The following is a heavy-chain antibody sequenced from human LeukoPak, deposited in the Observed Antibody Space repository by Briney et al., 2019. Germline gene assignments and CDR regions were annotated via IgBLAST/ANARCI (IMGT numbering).Heavy chain of an antibody. CDR3: ARHGYSSGWYPYYFDS. CDR2: IYYTGGT. D-gene: IGHD6-19*01. CDR1: GGSMNTYY. Sequence: SETLSLTCIASGGSMNTYYWSWIRQAPGKGLEWIGYIYYTGGTNYNPSLRSRVTMSVDTSKTQFSLKVTFVTAADTAVYYCARHGYSSGWYPYYFDSWGQGILVTVSS. J-gene: IGHJ4*02. V-gene: IGHV4-59*08.